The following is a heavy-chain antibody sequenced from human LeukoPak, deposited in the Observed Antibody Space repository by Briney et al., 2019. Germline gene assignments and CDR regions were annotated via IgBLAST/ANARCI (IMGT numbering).Heavy chain of an antibody. CDR1: GFTFNSHS. Sequence: VSLRHPCAASGFTFNSHSMSWVRQAPGKGLELVSAISFRGGSTYFADSVKGRFTIFRDNSKNTLYLQMNSLRADDTAVYYCTTVTTPFGADYYYYYGMDVWGQGTTVTVSS. J-gene: IGHJ6*02. D-gene: IGHD4-17*01. CDR2: ISFRGGST. CDR3: TTVTTPFGADYYYYYGMDV. V-gene: IGHV3-23*01.